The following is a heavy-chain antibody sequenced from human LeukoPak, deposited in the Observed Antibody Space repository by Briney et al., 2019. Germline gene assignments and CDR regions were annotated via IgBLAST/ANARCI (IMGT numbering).Heavy chain of an antibody. J-gene: IGHJ4*02. Sequence: GGSLRLSCAASGFTFSTYWMSWVRQAPGKGLEWVANIKQDGSEKYYVDSVKGRFTISRDNAKNSLFLQMKSLRADDTAVYYCARDLTARPYGSESFDFWGQRTLITFSS. D-gene: IGHD3-10*01. CDR1: GFTFSTYW. CDR3: ARDLTARPYGSESFDF. CDR2: IKQDGSEK. V-gene: IGHV3-7*01.